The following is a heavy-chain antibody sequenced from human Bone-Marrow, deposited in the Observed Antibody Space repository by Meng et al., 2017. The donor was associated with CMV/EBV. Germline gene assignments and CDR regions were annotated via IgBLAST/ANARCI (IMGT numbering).Heavy chain of an antibody. D-gene: IGHD2-2*01. CDR2: INHSGST. J-gene: IGHJ6*02. CDR3: VVPAANYYYYYGMDV. CDR1: GGSFSGYY. V-gene: IGHV4-34*01. Sequence: YGGSFSGYYWRWIRQPPGKGLEWIGEINHSGSTNYNPSLKSRVTISVDTSKNQFSLKLSSVTAADTAVYYCVVPAANYYYYYGMDVWGQGTTVTVSS.